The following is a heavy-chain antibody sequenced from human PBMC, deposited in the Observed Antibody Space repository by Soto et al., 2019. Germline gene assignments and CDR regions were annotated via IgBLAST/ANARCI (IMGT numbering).Heavy chain of an antibody. D-gene: IGHD4-4*01. CDR3: ARHSYYSNPLRFDP. J-gene: IGHJ5*02. CDR1: GGSITGYY. V-gene: IGHV4-59*08. CDR2: IHYSGST. Sequence: QVQLQESGPGLVQPSETLSLTCTVSGGSITGYYWSWIRQPPGKGPEWIGNIHYSGSTNYNPSLKHRVTISVDKAKDQFSLRLSSVTAAETAVYYCARHSYYSNPLRFDPWGQGTLVTVSS.